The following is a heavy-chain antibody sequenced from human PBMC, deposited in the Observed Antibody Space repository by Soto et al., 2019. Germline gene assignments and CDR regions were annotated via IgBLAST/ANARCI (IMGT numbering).Heavy chain of an antibody. V-gene: IGHV3-30-3*01. Sequence: PGGSLRLSCAASGFTFSSYAMHWVRQAPGKGLEWVAVISYDGSNKYYADSVKGRFTISRDNSKNTLYLQMNSLRAEDTAVYYCARDTTDASTAPGAFDIWGQGTMVTVSS. J-gene: IGHJ3*02. CDR1: GFTFSSYA. D-gene: IGHD2-2*01. CDR2: ISYDGSNK. CDR3: ARDTTDASTAPGAFDI.